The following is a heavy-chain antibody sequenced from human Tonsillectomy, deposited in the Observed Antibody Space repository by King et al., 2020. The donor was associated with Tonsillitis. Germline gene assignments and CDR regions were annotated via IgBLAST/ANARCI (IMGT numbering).Heavy chain of an antibody. CDR1: GGSIRSYY. V-gene: IGHV4-59*01. CDR2: IYYSGST. Sequence: QLQESGPGLVKPSETLSLTCTVSGGSIRSYYWNWVRQPPGKGLEWSGDIYYSGSTNYNPSLKSRVTISVDTSKNQFSLKLSSVTAADTAVYYCARGRGISPWGGSGTSYFDYWGQGTLVTVSS. J-gene: IGHJ4*02. D-gene: IGHD3-10*01. CDR3: ARGRGISPWGGSGTSYFDY.